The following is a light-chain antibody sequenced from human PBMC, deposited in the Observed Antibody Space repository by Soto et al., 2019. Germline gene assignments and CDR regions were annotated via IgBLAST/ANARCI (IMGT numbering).Light chain of an antibody. Sequence: DIVLTQSPATLSLSPGERATLSCRDSQSVGTYLAWYQQKPGQTPSLLIYDTSNRATGIPARFSGSGSGTDFTLTISSLEPEDFAVYYCQQRSHWPRTFGQGTKVEI. CDR2: DTS. CDR1: QSVGTY. J-gene: IGKJ1*01. V-gene: IGKV3-11*01. CDR3: QQRSHWPRT.